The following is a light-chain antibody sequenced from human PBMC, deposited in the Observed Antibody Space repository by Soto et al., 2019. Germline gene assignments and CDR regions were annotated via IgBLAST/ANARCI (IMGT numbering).Light chain of an antibody. V-gene: IGKV3-11*01. CDR2: DAS. Sequence: EIVLTKSPATLSLSPGERATLSCRASQSVSSYLAWYQQKPGQAPRLLIYDASNRATGIPARFSGSGSGTDFTLTISLLEPEDFAVYYCQQRSNWPGTFGQGTKVDIK. J-gene: IGKJ1*01. CDR3: QQRSNWPGT. CDR1: QSVSSY.